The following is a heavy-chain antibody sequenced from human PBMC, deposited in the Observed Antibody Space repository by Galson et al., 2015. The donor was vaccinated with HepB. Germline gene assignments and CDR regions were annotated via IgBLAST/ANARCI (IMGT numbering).Heavy chain of an antibody. V-gene: IGHV3-23*01. CDR1: GFTFSSYA. CDR3: AKDFEDIVVVVAATPDGYYFDY. Sequence: SLRLSCAASGFTFSSYAMSWVRQAPGKGLEWVSAISGSGGSTYYADSVKGRFTISRDNSKNTLYLQMNSLRAEDTAVYYCAKDFEDIVVVVAATPDGYYFDYWGQGTLVTVSS. CDR2: ISGSGGST. D-gene: IGHD2-15*01. J-gene: IGHJ4*02.